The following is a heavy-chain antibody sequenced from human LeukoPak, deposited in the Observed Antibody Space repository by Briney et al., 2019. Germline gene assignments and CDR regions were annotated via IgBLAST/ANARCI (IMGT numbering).Heavy chain of an antibody. D-gene: IGHD3-22*01. Sequence: ASVKVSCKTSGYAFTGYYMHWVRRAPGQGLEWMGWINPNSGGTNSAQKFQGRVTMTRDMSISTAHMELSRLRSDDTAVYYCARGGYYDSSAYRVLDYWGQGTLVTVSS. CDR3: ARGGYYDSSAYRVLDY. V-gene: IGHV1-2*02. CDR1: GYAFTGYY. J-gene: IGHJ4*02. CDR2: INPNSGGT.